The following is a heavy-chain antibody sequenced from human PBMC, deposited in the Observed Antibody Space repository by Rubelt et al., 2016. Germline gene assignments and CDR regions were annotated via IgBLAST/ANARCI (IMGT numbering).Heavy chain of an antibody. V-gene: IGHV3-53*01. CDR1: GFTVSSNY. D-gene: IGHD3-10*01. J-gene: IGHJ4*02. Sequence: GGGLIQPGGSLRLSCAASGFTVSSNYMSWVRQAPGKGLEWVSVIYSGGSTYYADSVTGRFTISRDNSKNTLYLQMNSLRAEDTAVYYCARHIRGVSIGAFDYWGQGTLVTVSS. CDR2: IYSGGST. CDR3: ARHIRGVSIGAFDY.